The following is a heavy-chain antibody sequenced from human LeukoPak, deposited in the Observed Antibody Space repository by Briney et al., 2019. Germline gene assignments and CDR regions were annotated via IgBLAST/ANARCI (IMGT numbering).Heavy chain of an antibody. Sequence: GESLKTSCKGSGYSFTTYWIAWVRQMPGKGLEWMGIIYPGDSDTRYSPAFQGQVTISADKSISTAYLLWSSLRASDTAMYYCARERSSQGYFDFWGQGTLVTVSS. V-gene: IGHV5-51*01. CDR1: GYSFTTYW. CDR3: ARERSSQGYFDF. J-gene: IGHJ4*02. D-gene: IGHD6-6*01. CDR2: IYPGDSDT.